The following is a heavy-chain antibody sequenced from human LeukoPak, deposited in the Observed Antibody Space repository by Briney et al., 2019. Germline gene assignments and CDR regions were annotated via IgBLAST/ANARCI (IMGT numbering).Heavy chain of an antibody. D-gene: IGHD1-26*01. Sequence: PGGSLRLSCAASGFTFRSHAMTWVRQAPGKGLEWFSCISNGGGSAYYADSVKGRFTISRDNSKNTLYLQMNSLRAEDTSLYYCAKESGSYPIRNALDYWGQGTLVTVSS. J-gene: IGHJ4*02. V-gene: IGHV3-23*01. CDR1: GFTFRSHA. CDR3: AKESGSYPIRNALDY. CDR2: ISNGGGSA.